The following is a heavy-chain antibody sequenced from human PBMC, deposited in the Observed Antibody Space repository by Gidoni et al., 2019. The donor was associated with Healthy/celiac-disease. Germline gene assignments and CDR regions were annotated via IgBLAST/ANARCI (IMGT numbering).Heavy chain of an antibody. CDR3: AKAEITIFGVVTTRFDY. CDR2: ISGSGGST. J-gene: IGHJ4*02. D-gene: IGHD3-3*01. V-gene: IGHV3-23*01. Sequence: EVQLLESGGGLVQPGGSLRLSGSASGFTFSSYAMSWVRQGPGKGLGWVSAISGSGGSTYYADSVKGRFTISRDNSKNTLYLQMNSLRAEDTAVYYCAKAEITIFGVVTTRFDYWGQGTLVTVSS. CDR1: GFTFSSYA.